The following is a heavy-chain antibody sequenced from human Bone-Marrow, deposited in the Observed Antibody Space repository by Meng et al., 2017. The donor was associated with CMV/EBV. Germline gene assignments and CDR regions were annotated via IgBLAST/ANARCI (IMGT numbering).Heavy chain of an antibody. V-gene: IGHV3-23*01. D-gene: IGHD5-12*01. Sequence: GESLKISCAASGFTFTSYAMSWVRQAPGKGLEWVSAISGSGDSTYYADSVKGRFTIPRDNSKNTLIVQMNSLRAEDTALYYCARWSRGYSGYGAIIDWGQGTLVTVSS. J-gene: IGHJ4*02. CDR2: ISGSGDST. CDR1: GFTFTSYA. CDR3: ARWSRGYSGYGAIID.